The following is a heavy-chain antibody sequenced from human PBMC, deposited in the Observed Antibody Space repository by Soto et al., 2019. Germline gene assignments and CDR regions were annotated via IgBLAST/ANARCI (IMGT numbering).Heavy chain of an antibody. CDR1: SGSISSDY. CDR2: IYISENT. CDR3: ARGVGRSSWTSFDS. J-gene: IGHJ4*02. V-gene: IGHV4-4*07. Sequence: SETLSLTCTVSSGSISSDYWSWIRQPAGKGLEWIGRIYISENTHYNPSLRSRVSMSLDTSKNQLSLNLSSVTAADTAVYYCARGVGRSSWTSFDSWRQGTLVTVSS. D-gene: IGHD6-13*01.